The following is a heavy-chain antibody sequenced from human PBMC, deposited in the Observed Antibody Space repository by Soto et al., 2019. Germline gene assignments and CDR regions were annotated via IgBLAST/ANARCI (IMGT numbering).Heavy chain of an antibody. CDR3: AREGGLWSGSYPPSQYYSMAV. D-gene: IGHD3-3*01. V-gene: IGHV3-11*01. Sequence: QMLLVESGGVLVKPGGSLRPSCVGSGFTFSDSYTNWVRPTPGKGLEWISYVSTRGSTVNYADSVEGRFTIFRYNAENTLYLQMHSLKPEDPAIYYCAREGGLWSGSYPPSQYYSMAVWGTGTTVTVSS. J-gene: IGHJ6*03. CDR2: VSTRGSTV. CDR1: GFTFSDSY.